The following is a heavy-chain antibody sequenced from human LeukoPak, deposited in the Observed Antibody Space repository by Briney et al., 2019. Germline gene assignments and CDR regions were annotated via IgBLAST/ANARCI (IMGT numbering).Heavy chain of an antibody. J-gene: IGHJ4*02. Sequence: PSETLSLTCSVSGASTTSYYWNWIRQAPGKGLEWIGYIYSDGTTSYSPSLRSRVTISIDTSRNQFSLKLSSVTAADAAVYYCARETRSYDTSGYYYFDYWGQGALVTVSS. CDR1: GASTTSYY. D-gene: IGHD3-22*01. V-gene: IGHV4-59*01. CDR2: IYSDGTT. CDR3: ARETRSYDTSGYYYFDY.